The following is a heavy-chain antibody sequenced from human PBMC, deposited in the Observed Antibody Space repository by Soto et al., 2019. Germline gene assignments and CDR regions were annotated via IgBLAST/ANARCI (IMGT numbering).Heavy chain of an antibody. V-gene: IGHV3-7*01. Sequence: GGSLRLSCAASGFTFSSYWMSWVRQAPGKGLEWVANIKQDGSEKYYVDSVKGRFTISRDNAKNSLYLQMNSLRAEDTAVYYCARRDLGVALITHYYYYYYMDVWGKGTTVTVSS. J-gene: IGHJ6*03. CDR2: IKQDGSEK. D-gene: IGHD6-19*01. CDR3: ARRDLGVALITHYYYYYYMDV. CDR1: GFTFSSYW.